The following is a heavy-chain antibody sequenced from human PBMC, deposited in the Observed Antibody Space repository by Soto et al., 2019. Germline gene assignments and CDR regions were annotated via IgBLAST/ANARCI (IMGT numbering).Heavy chain of an antibody. Sequence: QVQLQESGPGLVKPSQTLSLTSTVSGSSISSGGYYWSWIRQHQGQGLEWFGYIYYSGSTYYNPSLKCRVTLSVVTSKDQFSLKLSSVTAADTGVYYCARDRIWFGELLTDSPQSHYYYGMNVWGQGATIIVSS. D-gene: IGHD3-10*01. CDR1: GSSISSGGYY. CDR2: IYYSGST. J-gene: IGHJ6*02. V-gene: IGHV4-31*03. CDR3: ARDRIWFGELLTDSPQSHYYYGMNV.